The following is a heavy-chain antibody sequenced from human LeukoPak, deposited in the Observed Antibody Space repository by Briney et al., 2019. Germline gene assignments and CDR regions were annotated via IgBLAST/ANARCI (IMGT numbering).Heavy chain of an antibody. CDR3: ARDPGGYSYDFDY. D-gene: IGHD5-18*01. CDR2: INPNSGGT. J-gene: IGHJ4*02. V-gene: IGHV1-2*02. CDR1: GYTFTGYY. Sequence: ASVKVSCKASGYTFTGYYMHWVRQAPGQGLEWMGWINPNSGGTNYAQKFQGRATMTRDTSISTAYMELSRLRSDDTAVYYCARDPGGYSYDFDYWGQGTLVTVSS.